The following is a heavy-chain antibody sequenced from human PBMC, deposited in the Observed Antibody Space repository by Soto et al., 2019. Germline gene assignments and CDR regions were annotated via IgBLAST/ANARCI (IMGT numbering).Heavy chain of an antibody. CDR1: GGSFSGFY. J-gene: IGHJ2*01. V-gene: IGHV4-34*01. Sequence: PSETLSLTCAVHGGSFSGFYWTWIRQPPGKGLEWIGEINHSGSSNYNPPLKSRVTMSLDTSRNQFSLSLNSVTAADTAVYYCARMAGPWYSDLWGSGTPVTISS. CDR2: INHSGSS. CDR3: ARMAGPWYSDL.